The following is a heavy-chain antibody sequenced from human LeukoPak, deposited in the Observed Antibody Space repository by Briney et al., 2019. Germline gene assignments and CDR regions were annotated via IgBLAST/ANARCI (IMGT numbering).Heavy chain of an antibody. Sequence: QTGGSLRLSCAASGFTFSSYGMHWVRQAPGKGLEWVAFIRYDGSNKYYADSVKGRFTISRDNAKNSLYLQMNSLRAEDTAVYYCAGTYSNYYWGQGTLVTVSS. CDR1: GFTFSSYG. CDR2: IRYDGSNK. D-gene: IGHD4-11*01. CDR3: AGTYSNYY. V-gene: IGHV3-30*02. J-gene: IGHJ4*02.